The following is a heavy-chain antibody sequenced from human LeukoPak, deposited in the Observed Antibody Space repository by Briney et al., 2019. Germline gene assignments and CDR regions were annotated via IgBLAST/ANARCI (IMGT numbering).Heavy chain of an antibody. CDR1: GFTLSSYG. Sequence: GRPLRLSCRASGFTLSSYGMLWVRGAPGKAREGVADLWYEGSNKYYADSVKGRFTISRDNSKNPRYLQINSLRAEDTAVYYCARDLVHPWGQRALVTLSS. CDR2: LWYEGSNK. CDR3: ARDLVHP. D-gene: IGHD6-6*01. V-gene: IGHV3-33*01. J-gene: IGHJ5*02.